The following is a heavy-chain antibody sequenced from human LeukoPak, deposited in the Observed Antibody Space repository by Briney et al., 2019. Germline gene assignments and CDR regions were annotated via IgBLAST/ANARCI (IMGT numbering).Heavy chain of an antibody. CDR3: AKGPGYYYGSGSNYFDY. D-gene: IGHD3-10*01. Sequence: SGGSLRLSCAASGFTFSTYAMSWVRQAPGKGLEWVSTTIGSGGSSYYADSLKGRFTISRDNSKNTLYLQMNSLRAEDTAIYYCAKGPGYYYGSGSNYFDYWGQGTLVTVSS. V-gene: IGHV3-23*01. CDR2: TIGSGGSS. CDR1: GFTFSTYA. J-gene: IGHJ4*02.